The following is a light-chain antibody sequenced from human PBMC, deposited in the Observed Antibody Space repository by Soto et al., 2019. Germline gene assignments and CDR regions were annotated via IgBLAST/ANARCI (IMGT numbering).Light chain of an antibody. J-gene: IGLJ1*01. CDR3: SSYTTSNTRQIV. V-gene: IGLV2-14*03. Sequence: QSVLTQPASVSGSPGQSITISCTGTSSDVVGYNYVSWYQHHPGKAPKLMIYDVSNRPSGVSNRFSGSKSGNTASLTISGLQPEDEADYYSSSYTTSNTRQIVFGTGTKVPVL. CDR2: DVS. CDR1: SSDVVGYNY.